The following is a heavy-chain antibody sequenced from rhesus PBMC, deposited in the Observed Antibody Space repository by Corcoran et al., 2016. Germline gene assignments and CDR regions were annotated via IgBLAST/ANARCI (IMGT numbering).Heavy chain of an antibody. D-gene: IGHD3-28*01. CDR2: FRGSSCPT. CDR3: ATNYYGSGYYIDS. V-gene: IGHV4-65*02. Sequence: QVQLQESGPGLVKPSETLSLTCAVSGGSISSSNWWSWIRQPPGKGLEWIGCFRGSSCPTNYNPSLKSRVTISKDTSKNQFSLTLSSVAVADTAVYYCATNYYGSGYYIDSWGQGVVVTVSS. J-gene: IGHJ6*01. CDR1: GGSISSSNW.